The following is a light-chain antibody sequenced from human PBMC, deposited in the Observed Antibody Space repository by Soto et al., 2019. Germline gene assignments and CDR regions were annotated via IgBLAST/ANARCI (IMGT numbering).Light chain of an antibody. CDR3: AAWDDSLNAVV. J-gene: IGLJ2*01. Sequence: QSVLTQPPSASGTPGQRVTISCSGSSSNIGSNAVTWYQHLPGTAPRLLIYTHNQRPSGVPDRFSGPKSGTSASLAISGLQSEDEADYHCAAWDDSLNAVVFGGGTKLTVL. CDR1: SSNIGSNA. V-gene: IGLV1-44*01. CDR2: THN.